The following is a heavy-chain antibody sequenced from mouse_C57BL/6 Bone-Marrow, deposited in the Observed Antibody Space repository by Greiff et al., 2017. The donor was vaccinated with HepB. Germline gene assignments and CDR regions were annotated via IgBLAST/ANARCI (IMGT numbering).Heavy chain of an antibody. CDR2: INPSSGYT. J-gene: IGHJ4*01. D-gene: IGHD1-1*01. CDR3: ARDYYGMDYAMDY. V-gene: IGHV1-7*01. CDR1: GYTFTSYW. Sequence: VQLQESGAELAKPGASVKLSCKASGYTFTSYWMHWVKQRPGQGLEWIGYINPSSGYTKYNQKFKDKATLTADKSSSTAYMQLSSLTYEDSAVYYCARDYYGMDYAMDYWGQGTSVTVSS.